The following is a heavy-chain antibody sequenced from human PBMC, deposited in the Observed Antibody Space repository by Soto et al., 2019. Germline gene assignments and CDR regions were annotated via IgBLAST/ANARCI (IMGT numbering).Heavy chain of an antibody. CDR1: GGSFSGYY. CDR2: INHSGST. J-gene: IGHJ3*02. V-gene: IGHV4-34*01. CDR3: ARHGITGSHYDAFAI. Sequence: SETLSLTCAVYGGSFSGYYWSWIRQPPGKGLEWIGEINHSGSTNYNPSLKSRVTISVDTSKNQFSLKLSSVTAADTAVYYCARHGITGSHYDAFAIWGQGTMVTVSS. D-gene: IGHD1-26*01.